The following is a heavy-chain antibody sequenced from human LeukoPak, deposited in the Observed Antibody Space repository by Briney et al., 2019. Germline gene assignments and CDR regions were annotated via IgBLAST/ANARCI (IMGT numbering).Heavy chain of an antibody. Sequence: SETLSLTCTVSGGSISSSSYYWGWLRQPPGKGLEWIGSIYYSGSTYYNPSLKSRVTISVDTSKNQFSLKLSSVTAADTAVYYCARGRLITIFGVVIIRAFDIWGQGTMVTVSS. J-gene: IGHJ3*02. V-gene: IGHV4-39*07. CDR3: ARGRLITIFGVVIIRAFDI. CDR2: IYYSGST. CDR1: GGSISSSSYY. D-gene: IGHD3-3*01.